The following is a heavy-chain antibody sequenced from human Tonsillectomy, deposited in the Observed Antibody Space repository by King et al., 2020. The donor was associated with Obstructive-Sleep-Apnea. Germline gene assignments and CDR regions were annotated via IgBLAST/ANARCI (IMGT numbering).Heavy chain of an antibody. CDR1: GDSIRSYY. D-gene: IGHD2-15*01. J-gene: IGHJ6*02. CDR3: ARHEGIGYYYSGLDV. CDR2: IYYRGNT. V-gene: IGHV4-59*08. Sequence: VQLQESGPGLVKPSETLSLTCIVSGDSIRSYYWSGIRQPPGKGLEWIGYIYYRGNTIYNPSHKSRVTMSVDTSKNKFSLKLSSVTAADTAGYYGARHEGIGYYYSGLDVWGQGTTVTVSS.